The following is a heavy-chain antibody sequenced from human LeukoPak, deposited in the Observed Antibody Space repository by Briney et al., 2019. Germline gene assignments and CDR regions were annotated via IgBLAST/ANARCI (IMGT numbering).Heavy chain of an antibody. J-gene: IGHJ5*02. CDR2: IYHSGST. V-gene: IGHV4-38-2*01. D-gene: IGHD6-13*01. CDR3: VRTIAAANWFDP. CDR1: GYSISSGYY. Sequence: SETLSLTCAVSGYSISSGYYWGWIRQPPGKGLEWIGSIYHSGSTYYNPSLKSRVTISVDTSKNQFSLKLSSVTAADTAVYYCVRTIAAANWFDPWGQGTLVTVSS.